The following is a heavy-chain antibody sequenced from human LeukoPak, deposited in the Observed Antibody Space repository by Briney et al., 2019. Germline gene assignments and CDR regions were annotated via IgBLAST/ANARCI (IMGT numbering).Heavy chain of an antibody. CDR3: ARVAGGFFDY. J-gene: IGHJ4*02. Sequence: SETLSLTCAVYGGSVNSVFWSWIRQVPGKGLEWIAELNEGGGTNYNPSLKSRVTISVDTSKNQFSLNVSSLTAADTAVYYCARVAGGFFDYWGQAGQVTVCS. V-gene: IGHV4-34*01. CDR2: LNEGGGT. D-gene: IGHD6-19*01. CDR1: GGSVNSVF.